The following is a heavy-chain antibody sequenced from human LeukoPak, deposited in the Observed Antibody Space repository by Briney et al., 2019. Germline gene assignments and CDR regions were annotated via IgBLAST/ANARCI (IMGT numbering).Heavy chain of an antibody. J-gene: IGHJ4*02. D-gene: IGHD3-22*01. CDR3: ARDHDSSGYYPDYYFDY. V-gene: IGHV1-2*02. CDR1: GYTFTGYY. Sequence: ASVKVSCKASGYTFTGYYMHWVRQAPGQGLEWMGWINPNSGGTNYAQKFQGRVTLTKDTSISAAFMELSRLRSDDTAVYYCARDHDSSGYYPDYYFDYWGQGTLVSVSS. CDR2: INPNSGGT.